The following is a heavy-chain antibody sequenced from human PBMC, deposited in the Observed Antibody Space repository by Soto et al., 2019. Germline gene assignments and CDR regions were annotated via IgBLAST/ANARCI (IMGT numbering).Heavy chain of an antibody. Sequence: PSETLSLTCTVSGGSISSGDYYWSWIRQPPGKGLEWIGYIYYSGSTYYNPSLKSRVTISVDTSKNQFSLKLSSVTAADTAVYYCARVYDFWSGYYKYSDYWGKGTLVTVSS. V-gene: IGHV4-30-4*01. J-gene: IGHJ4*02. D-gene: IGHD3-3*01. CDR3: ARVYDFWSGYYKYSDY. CDR1: GGSISSGDYY. CDR2: IYYSGST.